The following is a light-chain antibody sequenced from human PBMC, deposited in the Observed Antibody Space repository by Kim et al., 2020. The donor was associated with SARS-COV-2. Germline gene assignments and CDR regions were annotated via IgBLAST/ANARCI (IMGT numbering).Light chain of an antibody. V-gene: IGKV1-5*03. Sequence: DIQMTQSPSTLSASVGDRVTITCRASQSVGTWLAWFQQKPGKAPKLLIYKTSSLQSGVPSRFSVSGSGTEFTLTIGSLHPDDFATYYCQQYNDYSPSWTFGQGTKVDIK. CDR2: KTS. CDR3: QQYNDYSPSWT. J-gene: IGKJ1*01. CDR1: QSVGTW.